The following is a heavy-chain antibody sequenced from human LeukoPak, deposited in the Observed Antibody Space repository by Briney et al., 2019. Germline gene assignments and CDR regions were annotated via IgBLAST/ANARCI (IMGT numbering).Heavy chain of an antibody. CDR2: VSISSGTI. CDR1: GFTFSGHN. D-gene: IGHD3-16*01. CDR3: ARAMSTFGGVRNYFDS. J-gene: IGHJ4*02. V-gene: IGHV3-48*04. Sequence: GGSLRLSCAASGFTFSGHNMNWVRQAPGKGLEWISFVSISSGTIYYADSVNGRFRISRDNAKSSLDLEMNSPRAEDTAVYYCARAMSTFGGVRNYFDSWGQGTLVTVSS.